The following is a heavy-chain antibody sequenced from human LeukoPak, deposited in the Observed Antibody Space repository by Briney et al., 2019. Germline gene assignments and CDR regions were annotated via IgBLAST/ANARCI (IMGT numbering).Heavy chain of an antibody. D-gene: IGHD1-26*01. V-gene: IGHV4-38-2*02. CDR3: ARDPRTLVGASGH. Sequence: SETLSLTCTVSGYSISSGYYWGWIRQPPGKGLEWIGSIYHIGSTYYNPSLKSRVTISVDTSKNQFSLKLSSVTAADTAVYYCARDPRTLVGASGHWGQGTLVTVSS. J-gene: IGHJ4*02. CDR1: GYSISSGYY. CDR2: IYHIGST.